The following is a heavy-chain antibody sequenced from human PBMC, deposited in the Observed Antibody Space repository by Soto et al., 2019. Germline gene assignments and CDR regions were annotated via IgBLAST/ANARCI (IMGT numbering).Heavy chain of an antibody. CDR3: ARGLATWGSFGWFDP. CDR2: IYYSGST. D-gene: IGHD7-27*01. J-gene: IGHJ5*02. V-gene: IGHV4-59*01. Sequence: SETLSLTCTVSGGSISSYYWSWIRQPPGKGLEWIGYIYYSGSTNYNPSLKSRVTISVDTSKNQFSLKLSSVTAADTAVYYCARGLATWGSFGWFDPWGHGTLVTVS. CDR1: GGSISSYY.